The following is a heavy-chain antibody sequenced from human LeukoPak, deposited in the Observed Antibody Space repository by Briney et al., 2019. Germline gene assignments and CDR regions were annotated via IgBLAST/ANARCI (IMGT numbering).Heavy chain of an antibody. CDR3: STGFFDDRSGYDFDY. CDR2: IKSKTDGGTT. D-gene: IGHD3-22*01. V-gene: IGHV3-15*01. J-gene: IGHJ4*02. Sequence: GGSLRLPCAASGFTFTNAWMSWVRQAPGKGLEWVGRIKSKTDGGTTDYAAPVKGRFTISRDDSENTLYLQMTSLKTEDTAVYYCSTGFFDDRSGYDFDYWGQGTLVTVSS. CDR1: GFTFTNAW.